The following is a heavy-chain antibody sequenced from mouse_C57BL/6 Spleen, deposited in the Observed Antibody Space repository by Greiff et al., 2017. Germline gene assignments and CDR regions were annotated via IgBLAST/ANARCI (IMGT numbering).Heavy chain of an antibody. Sequence: QVQLKQSGAELARPGASVKLSCKASGYTFTSYGISWVKQRPGQGLEWIGEIYPRSGNTYYNEKFKGKATLTADKSSSTAYMELRSLTSEDSAVYFCARHDYDGKGLFDYWGQGTTLTVSS. V-gene: IGHV1-81*01. D-gene: IGHD2-4*01. CDR3: ARHDYDGKGLFDY. J-gene: IGHJ2*01. CDR1: GYTFTSYG. CDR2: IYPRSGNT.